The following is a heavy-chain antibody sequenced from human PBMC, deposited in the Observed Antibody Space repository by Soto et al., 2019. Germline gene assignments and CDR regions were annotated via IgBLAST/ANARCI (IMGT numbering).Heavy chain of an antibody. D-gene: IGHD3-22*01. V-gene: IGHV3-7*02. Sequence: PGGSLRLSCAASGFSLINFWMAWVRQTGKGLEWVANINSDGSGKYYVDSVEGRFTISRDNAKNSLYLEMNSLRAEDTAVYYCARMVYDSSAGYYYGMDVWGQGTTVTVSS. CDR3: ARMVYDSSAGYYYGMDV. CDR1: GFSLINFW. CDR2: INSDGSGK. J-gene: IGHJ6*02.